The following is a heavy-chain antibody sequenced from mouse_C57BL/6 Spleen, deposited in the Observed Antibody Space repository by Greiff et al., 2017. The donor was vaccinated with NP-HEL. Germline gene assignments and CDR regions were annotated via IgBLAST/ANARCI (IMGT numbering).Heavy chain of an antibody. Sequence: QVQLQQPGAELVRPGSSVKLSCKASGYTFTSYWMDWVKQRPGQGLAWIGTIYPSASATHYTPQFKDKATLTVDKSSSTAYMQLSSLSSEDSAVYYCARRVGRGDYFDYWGQGTTLTVSS. J-gene: IGHJ2*01. CDR1: GYTFTSYW. CDR3: ARRVGRGDYFDY. CDR2: IYPSASAT. V-gene: IGHV1-61*01. D-gene: IGHD1-1*02.